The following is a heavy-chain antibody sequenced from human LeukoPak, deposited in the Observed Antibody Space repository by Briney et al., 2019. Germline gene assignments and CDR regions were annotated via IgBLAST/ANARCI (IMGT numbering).Heavy chain of an antibody. V-gene: IGHV3-48*01. CDR2: IGTSSTTI. J-gene: IGHJ6*03. Sequence: GGSLGLSCAASAFTFSSYSMNWVRQPPGKGLEWVSSIGTSSTTIYYADSVKGRFTISRDNAKNSLFLLMNSLRADDTAVYYCAGFAAGGSYYYYMDVWGKGTTVTVSS. D-gene: IGHD3-10*01. CDR1: AFTFSSYS. CDR3: AGFAAGGSYYYYMDV.